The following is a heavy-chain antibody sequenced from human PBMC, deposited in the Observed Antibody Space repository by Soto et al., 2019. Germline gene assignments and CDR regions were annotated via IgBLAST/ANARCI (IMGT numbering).Heavy chain of an antibody. CDR1: GFTFSSYS. CDR2: ISSSSSTI. D-gene: IGHD1-20*01. CDR3: ARDLARITGTKDY. V-gene: IGHV3-48*01. J-gene: IGHJ4*02. Sequence: EVQLVESGGGLVQPGGSLRLSCAASGFTFSSYSMNWVRQAPGKGLEWVSYISSSSSTIYYADSVKGRFTIFRDNAKNSLYLQMNSLRAEDTAVYYCARDLARITGTKDYWGQGTLVTVSS.